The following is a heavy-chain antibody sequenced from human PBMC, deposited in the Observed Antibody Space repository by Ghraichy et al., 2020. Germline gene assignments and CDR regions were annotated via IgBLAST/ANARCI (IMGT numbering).Heavy chain of an antibody. V-gene: IGHV3-30*18. CDR3: AKSFDWNDPAEFDY. Sequence: GGSLRLSCAASGFTFSSYGMHWVRQAPGKGLEWVAVISYDGSNKYYADSVKGRFTISRDNSKNTLYLQMNSLRAEDTAVYYCAKSFDWNDPAEFDYWGQGTLVTVSS. CDR2: ISYDGSNK. CDR1: GFTFSSYG. J-gene: IGHJ4*02. D-gene: IGHD1-1*01.